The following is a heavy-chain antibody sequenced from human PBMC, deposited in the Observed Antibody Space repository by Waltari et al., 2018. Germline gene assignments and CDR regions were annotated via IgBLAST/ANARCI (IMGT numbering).Heavy chain of an antibody. V-gene: IGHV1-2*02. CDR2: SNPNSGGT. J-gene: IGHJ5*02. D-gene: IGHD3-3*01. CDR3: ARSPSAIFGVVIPNWFDP. CDR1: GYTFTGYY. Sequence: QVQLVQSGAEVKKPGASVKVSCKASGYTFTGYYMHWVRQAPGQGLEWMGWSNPNSGGTNYAQKFQGRVTMTRDTSISTAYMELSRLRSDDTAVYYCARSPSAIFGVVIPNWFDPWGQGTLVTVSS.